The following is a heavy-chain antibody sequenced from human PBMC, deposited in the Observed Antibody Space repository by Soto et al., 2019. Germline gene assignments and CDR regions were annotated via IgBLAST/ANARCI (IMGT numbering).Heavy chain of an antibody. V-gene: IGHV3-11*06. CDR1: GFTFSDYY. Sequence: GGSLRLSCAASGFTFSDYYMSWIRQAPGKGLEWVSYISSSSSYTNYADSVKGRFTISRDNAKNSLYLQMNSLRAEDTAVYYCAREVVVPAAMFVCYFDYWGQGTLVTVSS. CDR2: ISSSSSYT. J-gene: IGHJ4*02. D-gene: IGHD2-2*01. CDR3: AREVVVPAAMFVCYFDY.